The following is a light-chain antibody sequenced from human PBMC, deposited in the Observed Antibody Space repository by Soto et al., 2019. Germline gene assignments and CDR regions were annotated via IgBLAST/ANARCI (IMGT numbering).Light chain of an antibody. Sequence: QSALTQPASVSGSPGQATTIYCAGTSSDVGTYNLVSWYRHYPGKAPQLIIYEVYKRPSGASNRFSGSKSGNTASLTISGLQVEDEAEYYCCSYAGSGMLVFGGGTQLTVL. CDR3: CSYAGSGMLV. CDR1: SSDVGTYNL. V-gene: IGLV2-23*02. CDR2: EVY. J-gene: IGLJ2*01.